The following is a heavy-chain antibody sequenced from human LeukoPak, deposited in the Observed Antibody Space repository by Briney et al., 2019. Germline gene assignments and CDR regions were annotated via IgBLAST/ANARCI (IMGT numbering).Heavy chain of an antibody. D-gene: IGHD2-15*01. V-gene: IGHV4-59*01. CDR2: IDYRGST. Sequence: SETLSLTCTVSGGSISNYYWTWIRQPPGKGLELIGYIDYRGSTNYNPSLKSRVTISVDTSKNQFSLKLSPVTAADTAVYYCARVKSIPATLGPFDYWGRGTLVVASS. J-gene: IGHJ4*02. CDR1: GGSISNYY. CDR3: ARVKSIPATLGPFDY.